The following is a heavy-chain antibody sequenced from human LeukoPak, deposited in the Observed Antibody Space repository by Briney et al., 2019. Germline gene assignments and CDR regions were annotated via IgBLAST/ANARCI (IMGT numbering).Heavy chain of an antibody. CDR3: ARDRAWDVVVVAAISFQH. CDR1: EFTLGSYW. CDR2: ISYDGSNK. J-gene: IGHJ1*01. Sequence: GGSLRLSCAASEFTLGSYWMSWVRQAPGKGLEWVAVISYDGSNKYYADSVKGRFTISRDNSKNTLYLQMNSLRAEDKAVYYCARDRAWDVVVVAAISFQHWGQGTLVTVSS. V-gene: IGHV3-30-3*01. D-gene: IGHD2-15*01.